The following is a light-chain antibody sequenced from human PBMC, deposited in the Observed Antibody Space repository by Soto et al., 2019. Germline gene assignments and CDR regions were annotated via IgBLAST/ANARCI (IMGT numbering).Light chain of an antibody. J-gene: IGKJ1*01. CDR3: QQYRSSPTT. CDR2: GAS. Sequence: EIVLTQSPGTLSLSPGERATLSCRASQSVSSSYLAWYQQKPGQAPRLLIYGASSRATGIPDRFSGSGSGTDFTLPISRLEPEDFAVYYCQQYRSSPTTFGQGPEVDIK. CDR1: QSVSSSY. V-gene: IGKV3-20*01.